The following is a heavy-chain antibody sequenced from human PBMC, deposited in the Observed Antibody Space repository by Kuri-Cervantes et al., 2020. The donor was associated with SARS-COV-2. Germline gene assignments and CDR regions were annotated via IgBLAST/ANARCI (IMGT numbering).Heavy chain of an antibody. Sequence: SQTLSLTCAVYGGSFSGYYWSWIRQPPGKGLEWIGEINHSGSTNYNPSLKSRVTISVDTSKNQFSLKLSSVTAADTAVYYCARDQRVFGVAPGTWFDPWGQGTLVTVSS. CDR1: GGSFSGYY. J-gene: IGHJ5*02. D-gene: IGHD3-3*01. CDR3: ARDQRVFGVAPGTWFDP. CDR2: INHSGST. V-gene: IGHV4-34*01.